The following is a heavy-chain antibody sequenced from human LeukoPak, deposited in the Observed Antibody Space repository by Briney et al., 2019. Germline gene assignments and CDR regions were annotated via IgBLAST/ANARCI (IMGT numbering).Heavy chain of an antibody. J-gene: IGHJ4*02. D-gene: IGHD4-23*01. CDR2: IWYDGSNN. V-gene: IGHV3-33*01. Sequence: QPGGSLRLSCAASGFTFSSYGMHWVRQAPGKGLEWVAVIWYDGSNNYYADSVKGRFTISRDNSKNTLYLQMNSLRAEDTAVYYCARDHGFRTTVVTYYFDYWGQGTLVTVSS. CDR1: GFTFSSYG. CDR3: ARDHGFRTTVVTYYFDY.